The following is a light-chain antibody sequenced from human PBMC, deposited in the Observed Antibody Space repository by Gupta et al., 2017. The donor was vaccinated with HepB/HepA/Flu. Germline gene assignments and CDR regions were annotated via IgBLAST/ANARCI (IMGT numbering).Light chain of an antibody. CDR2: EVS. CDR3: CSYAGSSTWV. Sequence: QSALTQPAFVSGSPAPSITISCTGTSSDVGSYNLVSWYQQHPGKAPKLMIYEVSKRPSGVSNRFSGSKSGNTASLTISGLQAEDEADYYCCSYAGSSTWVFGEGTKLTVL. CDR1: SSDVGSYNL. V-gene: IGLV2-23*02. J-gene: IGLJ3*02.